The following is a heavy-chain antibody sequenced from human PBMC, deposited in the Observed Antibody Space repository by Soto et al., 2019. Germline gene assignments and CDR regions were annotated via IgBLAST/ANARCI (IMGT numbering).Heavy chain of an antibody. CDR1: GFTFSSYA. Sequence: GGSLRLSCAASGFTFSSYAMSWVRQAPGKGLEWVAVISYDGSNKYYADSVKGRFTISRDNSKNTLYLQMNSLRAEDTAVYYCATTLTVPAAMSVYLDYWGQGTLVTVSS. CDR3: ATTLTVPAAMSVYLDY. D-gene: IGHD2-2*01. CDR2: ISYDGSNK. V-gene: IGHV3-30*03. J-gene: IGHJ4*02.